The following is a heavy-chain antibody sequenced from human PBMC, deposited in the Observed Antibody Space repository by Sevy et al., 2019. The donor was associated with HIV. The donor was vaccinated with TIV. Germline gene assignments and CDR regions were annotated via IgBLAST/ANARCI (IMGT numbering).Heavy chain of an antibody. J-gene: IGHJ4*02. V-gene: IGHV3-23*01. Sequence: GGSLRLSCAASGFTFSNAWMNWVRQAPGKGLEWVAVINNSGGSTDYADSVRGRFSISRDNPNVYLEMNSLRVEDTAVYYCVKERVGYISSWYYFDYWGQGTLVTVSS. D-gene: IGHD6-13*01. CDR2: INNSGGST. CDR1: GFTFSNAW. CDR3: VKERVGYISSWYYFDY.